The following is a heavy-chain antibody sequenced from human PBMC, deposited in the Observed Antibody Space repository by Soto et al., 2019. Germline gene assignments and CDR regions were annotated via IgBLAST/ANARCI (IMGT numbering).Heavy chain of an antibody. CDR1: GCTFSSYA. J-gene: IGHJ4*02. D-gene: IGHD3-9*01. Sequence: SVKVSCKASGCTFSSYAISWVRQAPGQGLEWMGGIIPIFGTANYAQKFQGRVTITADKSTSTAYMELSSLRSEDTAVYYCARGGRNYDILTGYYPGAYYFDYWGQGTLVTVSS. CDR3: ARGGRNYDILTGYYPGAYYFDY. V-gene: IGHV1-69*06. CDR2: IIPIFGTA.